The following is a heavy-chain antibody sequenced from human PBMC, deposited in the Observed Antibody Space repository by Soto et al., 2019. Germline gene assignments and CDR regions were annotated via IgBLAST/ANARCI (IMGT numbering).Heavy chain of an antibody. D-gene: IGHD3-22*01. CDR1: GGSFNRHT. V-gene: IGHV1-69*01. CDR3: ARGWGYDSTDYYYAY. J-gene: IGHJ4*02. CDR2: IIPIFGTA. Sequence: QVQLVQSGAEVRKPGSSVRVSCKASGGSFNRHTISWVRQAPGQGLEWMGGIIPIFGTANHAQKFQGRVTIIADESTSTVYMELSSLRSDDTAIYDCARGWGYDSTDYYYAYWVQGTLVIVSS.